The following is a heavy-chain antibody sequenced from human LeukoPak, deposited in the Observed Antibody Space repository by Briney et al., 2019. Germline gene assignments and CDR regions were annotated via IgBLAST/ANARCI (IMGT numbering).Heavy chain of an antibody. CDR3: AREVATQDYYYYMDV. Sequence: GGSLRLSCAASGFTFSSYSMNWVRQAPGTGLEWVSSMSRSSNYIYYADSVKGRFTISRDNTKNSLYLQMTSLRAEDTAFYYCAREVATQDYYYYMDVWGKGTTVTVSS. J-gene: IGHJ6*03. V-gene: IGHV3-21*04. CDR2: MSRSSNYI. CDR1: GFTFSSYS. D-gene: IGHD4-23*01.